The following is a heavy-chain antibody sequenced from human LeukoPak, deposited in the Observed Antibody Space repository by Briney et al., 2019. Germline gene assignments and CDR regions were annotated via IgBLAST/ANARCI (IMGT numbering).Heavy chain of an antibody. D-gene: IGHD6-13*01. J-gene: IGHJ3*02. Sequence: SETLSLTCTVSGGSISSSSYYWSWIRQPPRKGLEWIGYIYYSGSTNYNPSLKSRVIISVDTFKNQFSLKLSSVTAADTAVYYCARALEQQLVLSAFDIWGQGTMVTVSS. CDR1: GGSISSSSYY. CDR2: IYYSGST. V-gene: IGHV4-61*01. CDR3: ARALEQQLVLSAFDI.